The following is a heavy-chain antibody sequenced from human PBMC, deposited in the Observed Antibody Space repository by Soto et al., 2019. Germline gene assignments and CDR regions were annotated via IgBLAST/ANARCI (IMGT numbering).Heavy chain of an antibody. D-gene: IGHD6-13*01. CDR2: INHSGST. Sequence: PSETLSLTCAVYGGSFSGYYWSWIRQPPGKGLEWIGEINHSGSTNYNPSLKSRVTISVDTSKNQFSLKLSSVTAADTAVYYCATSIGLISSWSTAYMDVWGKGTTVTVSS. CDR3: ATSIGLISSWSTAYMDV. J-gene: IGHJ6*03. V-gene: IGHV4-34*01. CDR1: GGSFSGYY.